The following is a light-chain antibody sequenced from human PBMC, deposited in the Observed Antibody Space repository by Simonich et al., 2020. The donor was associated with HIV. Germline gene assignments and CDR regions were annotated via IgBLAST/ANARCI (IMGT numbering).Light chain of an antibody. CDR3: QQYGSSPFT. CDR1: QSVSSY. J-gene: IGKJ2*01. Sequence: EIVLTQSPATLSLSPGERATLSCRASQSVSSYLAWYQQKPGQAPRLLIYDASNRATGIPARFRGSGSGTEFTRTISRLEPEDFAVYYCQQYGSSPFTFGQGTNLEIK. V-gene: IGKV3-20*01. CDR2: DAS.